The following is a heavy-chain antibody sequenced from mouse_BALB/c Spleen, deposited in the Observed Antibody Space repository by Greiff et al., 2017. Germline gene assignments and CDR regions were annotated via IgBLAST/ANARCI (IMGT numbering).Heavy chain of an antibody. CDR3: ATVVDAMDY. Sequence: VQVVESGAELMKPGASVKISCKATGYTFSSYWIEWVKQRPGHGLEWIGEILPGSGSTNYNEKFKGKATFTADTSSNTAYMQLSSLTSEDSAVYYCATVVDAMDYWGQGTSVTVSS. CDR1: GYTFSSYW. V-gene: IGHV1-9*01. D-gene: IGHD1-1*01. J-gene: IGHJ4*01. CDR2: ILPGSGST.